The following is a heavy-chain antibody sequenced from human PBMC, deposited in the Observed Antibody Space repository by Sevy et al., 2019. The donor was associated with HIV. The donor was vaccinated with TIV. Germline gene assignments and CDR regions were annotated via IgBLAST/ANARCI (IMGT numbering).Heavy chain of an antibody. V-gene: IGHV3-13*01. D-gene: IGHD4-17*01. J-gene: IGHJ6*02. CDR2: IGAAGDT. Sequence: GGSLRLSCEASGFTFSSFDMHWVRQATGKGLEWISTIGAAGDTYYLGSVKGRFTISRENAKNSLYLQMNSLRAGDTALYYVARDLRDGEDIFQYYGMDVWGRGTTVTVSS. CDR3: ARDLRDGEDIFQYYGMDV. CDR1: GFTFSSFD.